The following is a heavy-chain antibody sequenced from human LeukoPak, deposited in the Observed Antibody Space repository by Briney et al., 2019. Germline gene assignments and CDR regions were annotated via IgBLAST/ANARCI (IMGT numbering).Heavy chain of an antibody. CDR2: INPNSGGT. CDR1: GYSLTGYY. Sequence: ASVKVPCKASGYSLTGYYMHWVRQAPGQGLEWMGWINPNSGGTKYAQKFQGRVTMTRDTSSSTAYMELSRLRSDDTAVYYCGRGLRYYYDSSGYTNWFDPWGQGTLVTVSS. J-gene: IGHJ5*02. V-gene: IGHV1-2*02. CDR3: GRGLRYYYDSSGYTNWFDP. D-gene: IGHD3-22*01.